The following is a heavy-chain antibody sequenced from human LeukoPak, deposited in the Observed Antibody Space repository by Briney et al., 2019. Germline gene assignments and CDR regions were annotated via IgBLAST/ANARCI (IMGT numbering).Heavy chain of an antibody. V-gene: IGHV3-21*01. Sequence: PGGSLRLSCAASGFTFSSYGMNWVRQAPGKGLEWVSSISSSSSYIYYADSVKGRFTISRDNAKNSLYLQMNSLRAEDTAVYYCARDKDDILTGYRHNWFDPWGQGTLVTVSS. CDR2: ISSSSSYI. CDR1: GFTFSSYG. CDR3: ARDKDDILTGYRHNWFDP. J-gene: IGHJ5*02. D-gene: IGHD3-9*01.